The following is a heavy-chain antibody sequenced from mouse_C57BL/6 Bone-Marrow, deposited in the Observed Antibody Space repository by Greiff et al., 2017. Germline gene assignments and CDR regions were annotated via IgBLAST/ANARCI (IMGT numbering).Heavy chain of an antibody. CDR3: ARGEIYYYGSSSYWYFDV. V-gene: IGHV1-53*01. CDR2: INPSNGGT. CDR1: GYTFTSYW. Sequence: VQLQQPGTELVKPGASVKLSCKASGYTFTSYWMHWVKQRPGQGLEWIGNINPSNGGTNYNEKFKSKATLTVDKSSSTAYMQLSSLTSEDSAVYYCARGEIYYYGSSSYWYFDVWGTGTTVTVSS. D-gene: IGHD1-1*01. J-gene: IGHJ1*03.